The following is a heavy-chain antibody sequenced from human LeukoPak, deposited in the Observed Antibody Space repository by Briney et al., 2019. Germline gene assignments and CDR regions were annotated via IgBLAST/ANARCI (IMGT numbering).Heavy chain of an antibody. Sequence: GGSLRLSCAASGFTFSSYAMSWVRQAPGKGLEWVAVISYDGSNKYYADSVKGRFTISSDNSKNTLYLQMNSLRAEDTAVYYCARAYRGLDYWGQGTLVTVSS. J-gene: IGHJ4*02. CDR3: ARAYRGLDY. V-gene: IGHV3-30-3*01. D-gene: IGHD3-16*02. CDR2: ISYDGSNK. CDR1: GFTFSSYA.